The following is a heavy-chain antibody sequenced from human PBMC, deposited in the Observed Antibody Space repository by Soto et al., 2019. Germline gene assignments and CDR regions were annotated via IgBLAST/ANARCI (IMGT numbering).Heavy chain of an antibody. CDR1: GGSISSYY. J-gene: IGHJ4*02. Sequence: SETLSLTCTVSGGSISSYYWSWIRQPPGKGLEWIGYIYYSGSTNYNPSLKSRVTISVDTSKNQFSLKLNSMTVADTAVYYCARHNYGSGSTYFDYWGQGTLVTVSS. V-gene: IGHV4-59*08. D-gene: IGHD3-10*01. CDR2: IYYSGST. CDR3: ARHNYGSGSTYFDY.